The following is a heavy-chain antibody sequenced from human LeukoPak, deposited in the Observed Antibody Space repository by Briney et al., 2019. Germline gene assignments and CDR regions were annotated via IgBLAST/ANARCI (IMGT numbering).Heavy chain of an antibody. J-gene: IGHJ6*03. V-gene: IGHV4-39*01. Sequence: SETLSLTCTVSGGSISSYYWGWIRQSPGKGLEWIGSIYYSGSTYYNPSLKSRVTISVDTSKNQFSLNLSSVTAADTAAYYCARRGGIIRGVASYYYMDVWGKGTTVTISS. CDR2: IYYSGST. D-gene: IGHD3-10*01. CDR1: GGSISSYY. CDR3: ARRGGIIRGVASYYYMDV.